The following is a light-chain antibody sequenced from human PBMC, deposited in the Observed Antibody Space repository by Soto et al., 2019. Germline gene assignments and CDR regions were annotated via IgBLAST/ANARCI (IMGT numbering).Light chain of an antibody. CDR3: SSYTSSSTPYV. CDR2: EVS. Sequence: QSALTQPASVSGSPGQSITISCTGTSSDVGGYNYVSWYQQHSGKAPKLMIYEVSNRPSGVSNRFSGSKSGNTASLTISGVQAEDEADYYCSSYTSSSTPYVFGTGTKLTVL. J-gene: IGLJ1*01. V-gene: IGLV2-14*01. CDR1: SSDVGGYNY.